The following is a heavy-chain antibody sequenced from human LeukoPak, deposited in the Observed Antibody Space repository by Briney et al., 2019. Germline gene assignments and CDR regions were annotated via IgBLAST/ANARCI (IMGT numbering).Heavy chain of an antibody. CDR3: ASWNPRGYYYGMDV. CDR1: GGSISSGDYY. CDR2: IYYSGST. V-gene: IGHV4-30-4*01. J-gene: IGHJ6*02. Sequence: PSETLSLTCTVSGGSISSGDYYWSWIRQPPGKGLEWIGYIYYSGSTYHNPSLKSRVTISVDTSKNQFSLKLSSVTAADTAVYYCASWNPRGYYYGMDVWGQGTTVTVSS. D-gene: IGHD1-1*01.